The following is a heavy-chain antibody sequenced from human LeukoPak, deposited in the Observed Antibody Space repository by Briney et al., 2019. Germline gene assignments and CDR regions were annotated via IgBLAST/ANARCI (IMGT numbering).Heavy chain of an antibody. J-gene: IGHJ4*02. Sequence: GGSLRLSCVASGFTFSNYGMNWVRQAPGKGPEGVSFISWSVMNTYYADSVEGRFTISRDNAKNSLFLQMDSLRADHTAVYYCVRYNWNRADYWGQGTLVVVSA. D-gene: IGHD1/OR15-1a*01. CDR3: VRYNWNRADY. V-gene: IGHV3-48*03. CDR1: GFTFSNYG. CDR2: ISWSVMNT.